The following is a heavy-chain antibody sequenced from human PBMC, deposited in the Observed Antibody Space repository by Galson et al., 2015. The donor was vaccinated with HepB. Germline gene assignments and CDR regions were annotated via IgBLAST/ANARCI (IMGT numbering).Heavy chain of an antibody. CDR1: GFTFSSYW. CDR2: INSDVSST. Sequence: SLRLSCAVSGFTFSSYWMHWVRQAPGKGLVWVSRINSDVSSTSYADSVKGRFTISRDNAKNTLYLQMNSLRAEDTAVYYCARERSYSSSYYSDYWGQGTLVTVSS. CDR3: ARERSYSSSYYSDY. D-gene: IGHD6-6*01. J-gene: IGHJ4*02. V-gene: IGHV3-74*01.